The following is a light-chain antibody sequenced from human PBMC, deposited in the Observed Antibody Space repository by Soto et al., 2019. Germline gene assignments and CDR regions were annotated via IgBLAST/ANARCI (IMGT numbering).Light chain of an antibody. Sequence: QSALTQPPSASGSPGQSVTISCTGTSSDVGGYNYVSWCQQYPGRAPKLMIYEVTKRPSGVPDRFSGSKSGNTASLTVSGLQAEDEADYYCSSYAASNNFYFVFGGGTK. CDR1: SSDVGGYNY. CDR3: SSYAASNNFYFV. CDR2: EVT. J-gene: IGLJ3*02. V-gene: IGLV2-8*01.